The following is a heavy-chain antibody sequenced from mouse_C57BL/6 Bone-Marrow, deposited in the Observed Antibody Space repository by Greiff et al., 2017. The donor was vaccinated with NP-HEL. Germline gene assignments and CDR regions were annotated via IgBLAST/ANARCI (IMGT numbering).Heavy chain of an antibody. CDR3: ARGAMDY. Sequence: DVMLVESGGGLVQPGGSLKLSCAASGFTFSDYGMAWVRQAPRKGPEWVAYISSGSSTIYYADTVKGRFTISRDNAKNTLFLQMTSLRSEDTAMYYCARGAMDYWGQGTSVTVSS. V-gene: IGHV5-17*01. J-gene: IGHJ4*01. CDR2: ISSGSSTI. CDR1: GFTFSDYG.